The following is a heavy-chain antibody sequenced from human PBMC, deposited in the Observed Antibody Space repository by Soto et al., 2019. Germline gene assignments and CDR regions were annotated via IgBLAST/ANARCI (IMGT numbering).Heavy chain of an antibody. CDR2: ISGSGGST. CDR1: GFTFSSYA. Sequence: PGGSLRLSCAASGFTFSSYAMSWARQAPGKGLEWVSAISGSGGSTYYADSVKGRFTISRDNSKNTLYLQMNSLRAEDTAVYYCAKDRILRYNPDAFDIWGQGTMVTVSS. D-gene: IGHD3-22*01. V-gene: IGHV3-23*01. CDR3: AKDRILRYNPDAFDI. J-gene: IGHJ3*02.